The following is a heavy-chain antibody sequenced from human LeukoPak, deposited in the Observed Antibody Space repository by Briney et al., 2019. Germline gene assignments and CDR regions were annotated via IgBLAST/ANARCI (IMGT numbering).Heavy chain of an antibody. D-gene: IGHD2-21*02. CDR2: LSGSGGGT. CDR1: GFAFCRDA. CDR3: ARGSKKHIVVVTAIPPFDY. J-gene: IGHJ4*02. Sequence: GGSVRVSCEASGFAFCRDAMSWVGHAAGIGMEWVSALSGSGGGTYYADSVKGRFTISRYNSKNTLYLQMNILRAEDTAVYYCARGSKKHIVVVTAIPPFDYWGQGTLVTVSS. V-gene: IGHV3-23*01.